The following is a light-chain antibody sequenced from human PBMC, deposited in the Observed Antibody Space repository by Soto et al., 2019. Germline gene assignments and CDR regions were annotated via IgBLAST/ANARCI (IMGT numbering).Light chain of an antibody. Sequence: DIQMTQSPSSLSASVGDRVTITCRASQGISNYLAWYQQKLVTVPKLLIYAASTLQSGVSSRFSGSGSGTDFTLTISSLQPEDVATYYCQKYNSAPFTFGPGTKVDNK. CDR1: QGISNY. CDR3: QKYNSAPFT. J-gene: IGKJ3*01. V-gene: IGKV1-27*01. CDR2: AAS.